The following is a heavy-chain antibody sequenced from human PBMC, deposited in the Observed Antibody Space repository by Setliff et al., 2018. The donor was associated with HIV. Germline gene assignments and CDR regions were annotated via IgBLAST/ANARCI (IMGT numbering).Heavy chain of an antibody. CDR1: GGSFSGYY. Sequence: KTSETLSLTCAVYGGSFSGYYWSWIRQPPGKGLEWIGEINHSGSTNYNPSLKSRVTISVDTSKNQFSLKLTSVTAADTAVYYCSRQKFVWGVVDHASPADLWGQGTLVTVSS. J-gene: IGHJ5*02. V-gene: IGHV4-34*01. D-gene: IGHD3-3*01. CDR2: INHSGST. CDR3: SRQKFVWGVVDHASPADL.